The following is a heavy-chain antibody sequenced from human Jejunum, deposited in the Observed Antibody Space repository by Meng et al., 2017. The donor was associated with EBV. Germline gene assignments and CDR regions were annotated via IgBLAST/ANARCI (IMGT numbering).Heavy chain of an antibody. CDR1: EFTLSSYD. D-gene: IGHD1-1*01. J-gene: IGHJ4*02. CDR3: ARGSGTTRHY. V-gene: IGHV3-13*01. CDR2: IGTAGDT. Sequence: EVEVVESGRVLVPPGDSLRLSCAASEFTLSSYDMHWVRQATGKGLEWVSGIGTAGDTYYLGSVKGRFTISRENAKNSLYLQMNSLGVGDTAVYYCARGSGTTRHYWGQGTLVTVSS.